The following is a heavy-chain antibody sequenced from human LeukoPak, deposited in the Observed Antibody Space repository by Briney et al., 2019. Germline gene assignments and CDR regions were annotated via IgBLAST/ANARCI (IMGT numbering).Heavy chain of an antibody. D-gene: IGHD3-10*01. CDR1: GYTFTTYW. Sequence: GESLKISCQASGYTFTTYWIGWVRQMPGKGLECMGIIYPDDSDATYSPSFQGQVTISADKSFSTAYLQWSSLKASDTAIYYCARLGGDTYYFGSASYPNWYFDLWGRGTLVTVSS. V-gene: IGHV5-51*01. J-gene: IGHJ2*01. CDR3: ARLGGDTYYFGSASYPNWYFDL. CDR2: IYPDDSDA.